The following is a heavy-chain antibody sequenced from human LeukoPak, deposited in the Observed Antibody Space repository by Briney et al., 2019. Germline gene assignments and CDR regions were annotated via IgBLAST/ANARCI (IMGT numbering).Heavy chain of an antibody. D-gene: IGHD6-19*01. CDR1: GGSFSGYY. V-gene: IGHV4-34*01. Sequence: PSETLSLTCAVYGGSFSGYYWSWLRQPPGKGLEWIGEINHSGSTNYNPSLKSRVTISVDTSKNQFSLKLSSVTAADTAVYYCARHRERSSGFLRGFRIENWFDPWGQGTLVTVSS. CDR3: ARHRERSSGFLRGFRIENWFDP. CDR2: INHSGST. J-gene: IGHJ5*02.